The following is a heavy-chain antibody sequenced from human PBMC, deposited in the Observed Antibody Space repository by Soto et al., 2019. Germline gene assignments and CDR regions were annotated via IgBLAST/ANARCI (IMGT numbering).Heavy chain of an antibody. CDR2: IDLTDSYT. J-gene: IGHJ4*02. CDR3: ARHGGAHHVCSGYHYALDY. Sequence: GESLKISCKGSGYSFPNNWITWVRQVPGKGLARMGRIDLTDSYTSYSPPFQGHVSFSADKSINTPYLQWSSLRASDTAVYYCARHGGAHHVCSGYHYALDYWGQGTPVTVPS. CDR1: GYSFPNNW. V-gene: IGHV5-10-1*01. D-gene: IGHD3-22*01.